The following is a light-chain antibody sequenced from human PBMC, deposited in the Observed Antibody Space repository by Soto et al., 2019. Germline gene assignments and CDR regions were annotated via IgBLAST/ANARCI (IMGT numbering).Light chain of an antibody. Sequence: ALTQPASVSGSPGQSITISCTGTSSDIGHYDYVSWYQQHPGKAPKLMIYDVTNRPSGVSNRFSGSKSGNTASLTISGLQAEDEADYYCSSYASSSTRVFGTGTKVTVL. CDR3: SSYASSSTRV. CDR2: DVT. J-gene: IGLJ1*01. V-gene: IGLV2-14*03. CDR1: SSDIGHYDY.